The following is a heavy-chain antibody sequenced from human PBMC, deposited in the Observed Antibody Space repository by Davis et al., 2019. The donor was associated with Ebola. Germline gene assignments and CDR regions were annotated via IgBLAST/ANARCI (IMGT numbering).Heavy chain of an antibody. Sequence: GESLKISCAASGFTFSSYSMNWVRQAPGKGLEWVSSISSSSSYIYYADSVKGRFTISRDNSKNTLYLQMNSLRAEDTAVYYCAKVAWGSSFYWGQGTLVTVSS. D-gene: IGHD3-16*01. CDR2: ISSSSSYI. V-gene: IGHV3-21*01. J-gene: IGHJ4*02. CDR3: AKVAWGSSFY. CDR1: GFTFSSYS.